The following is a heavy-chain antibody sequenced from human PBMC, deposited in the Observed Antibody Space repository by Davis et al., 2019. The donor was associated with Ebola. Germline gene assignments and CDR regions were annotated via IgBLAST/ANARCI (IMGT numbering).Heavy chain of an antibody. D-gene: IGHD5-18*01. CDR2: IYYSGST. J-gene: IGHJ4*02. V-gene: IGHV4-59*12. CDR3: ARDSGYSWGIDY. Sequence: MPSETLSLTCTVSGGSISSYYWSWIRQPPGKGLEWIGYIYYSGSTNYNPSLKSRVTISVDTSKNQFSLKLSSVTAADTAVYYCARDSGYSWGIDYWGQGTLVTVSS. CDR1: GGSISSYY.